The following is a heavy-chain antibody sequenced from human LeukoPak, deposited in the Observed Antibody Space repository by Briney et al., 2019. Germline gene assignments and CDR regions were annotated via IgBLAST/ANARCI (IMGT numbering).Heavy chain of an antibody. J-gene: IGHJ4*02. V-gene: IGHV3-30*04. Sequence: GGSLRLSCAASGFTFSSYAMHWVRQAPGKGLEWVAAISYAGSNKYYADSVKGRFTISRDNSKSTLYLQMNSLRADDTAVYYCAREQGISHYDSSSYTIDYWGQGTLVTVSS. CDR3: AREQGISHYDSSSYTIDY. D-gene: IGHD3-22*01. CDR2: ISYAGSNK. CDR1: GFTFSSYA.